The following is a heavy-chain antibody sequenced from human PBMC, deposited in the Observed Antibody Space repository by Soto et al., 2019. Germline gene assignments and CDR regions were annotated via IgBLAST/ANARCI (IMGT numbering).Heavy chain of an antibody. CDR2: IRNDGSTK. D-gene: IGHD5-12*01. CDR1: GFAFRANG. CDR3: ARIPTAVDMAAMGG. Sequence: QVQLVESGGGVVQPGTSLRLSCAASGFAFRANGMHWVRQAPGKGLEWVALIRNDGSTKSYAESVKGRFTISRDNSKSTLYLQMDRLRAGDRSVYYCARIPTAVDMAAMGGWGQGTLVSVSS. J-gene: IGHJ4*02. V-gene: IGHV3-33*01.